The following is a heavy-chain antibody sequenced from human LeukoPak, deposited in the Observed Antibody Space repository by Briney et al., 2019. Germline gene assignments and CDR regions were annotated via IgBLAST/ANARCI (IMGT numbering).Heavy chain of an antibody. CDR3: AKDSPTHIVVVPAALGGFDP. CDR2: ISGSGGST. J-gene: IGHJ5*02. Sequence: PGGSLRLSCAASGFTFSSYAMSWVRQAPGKGLEWVSAISGSGGSTYYADSVKGRFTISRDNSKNTLYLQMNSLRAEDTAVYYCAKDSPTHIVVVPAALGGFDPWGQGTLVTVSS. D-gene: IGHD2-2*01. CDR1: GFTFSSYA. V-gene: IGHV3-23*01.